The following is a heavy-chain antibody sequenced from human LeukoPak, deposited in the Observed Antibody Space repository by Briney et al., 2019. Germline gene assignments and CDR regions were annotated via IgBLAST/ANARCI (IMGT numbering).Heavy chain of an antibody. J-gene: IGHJ3*02. CDR1: GGSFSGYY. V-gene: IGHV4-34*01. D-gene: IGHD1-26*01. CDR2: INHSGST. CDR3: ARGRFTWELLFHDAFDI. Sequence: NPSETLSLTCAVYGGSFSGYYWSWIRQPPGKGLEWIGEINHSGSTNYNPSLKSRVTISVDTSKNQFSLKLSSVTAADTAVYYCARGRFTWELLFHDAFDIWGQGTMVTVSS.